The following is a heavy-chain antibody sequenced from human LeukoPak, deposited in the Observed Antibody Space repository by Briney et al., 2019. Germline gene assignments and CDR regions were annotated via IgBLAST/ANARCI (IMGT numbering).Heavy chain of an antibody. CDR1: GFTFSNFA. D-gene: IGHD1-14*01. CDR2: ISGSGGSV. V-gene: IGHV3-23*01. CDR3: AKPARTDYADY. J-gene: IGHJ4*02. Sequence: GSLRLSCAASGFTFSNFAMSWVRQAPGKGLEWVSAISGSGGSVYYADSVKGRFTISRDNSKNTLFLQMNSLKAEDTAVYYCAKPARTDYADYWGQGALVTVSS.